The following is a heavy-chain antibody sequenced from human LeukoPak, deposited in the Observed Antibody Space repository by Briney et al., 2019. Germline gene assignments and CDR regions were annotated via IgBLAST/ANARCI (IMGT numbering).Heavy chain of an antibody. CDR3: ARRGIAVAGKRGGGLDY. Sequence: GGSLRLPRVASGFTLRSYSLNWVRQAPGQGVGGGLYISSSSSTIYYADSVKGRFTISRDNAKNSLYLQMNSLRDEDTAVYYCARRGIAVAGKRGGGLDYWGQGTLVTVSS. CDR2: ISSSSSTI. V-gene: IGHV3-48*02. D-gene: IGHD6-19*01. J-gene: IGHJ4*02. CDR1: GFTLRSYS.